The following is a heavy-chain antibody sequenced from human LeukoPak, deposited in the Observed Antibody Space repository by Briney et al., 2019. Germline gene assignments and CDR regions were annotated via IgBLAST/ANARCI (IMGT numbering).Heavy chain of an antibody. CDR3: ARHHLATDYDILTGPLDY. J-gene: IGHJ4*02. Sequence: GESLKISCKGSGHSFTSYWIGWVRQMPGKGLEWMGIIYPGDSDTRYSPSFQGQVTISADKSISTAYLQWSSLKASDTAMYYCARHHLATDYDILTGPLDYWGPGTLVTVSS. D-gene: IGHD3-9*01. CDR1: GHSFTSYW. CDR2: IYPGDSDT. V-gene: IGHV5-51*01.